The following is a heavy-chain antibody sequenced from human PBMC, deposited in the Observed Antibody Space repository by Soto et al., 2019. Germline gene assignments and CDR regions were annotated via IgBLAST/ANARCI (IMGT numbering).Heavy chain of an antibody. CDR2: IHYSGST. CDR1: GDSISSYY. D-gene: IGHD2-21*02. J-gene: IGHJ4*02. CDR3: ARGGHIAVVTASFDY. V-gene: IGHV4-59*12. Sequence: SETLSLTCTVSGDSISSYYWSWIRQPPGKGLEWIGYIHYSGSTNYNPSLKSRVTISVDTSTNQVFMRLSTVRSADTAVYYCARGGHIAVVTASFDYWGQGTLVTVSS.